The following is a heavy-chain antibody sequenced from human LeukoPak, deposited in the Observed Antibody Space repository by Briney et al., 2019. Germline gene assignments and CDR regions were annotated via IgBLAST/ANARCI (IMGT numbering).Heavy chain of an antibody. D-gene: IGHD3-22*01. CDR3: AKDSPLFYDSSGYYYGYFDY. CDR1: GFTFSSYA. V-gene: IGHV3-23*01. CDR2: ISGSGGST. Sequence: GGSLRLSCAASGFTFSSYAMSWVRQAPGKGLEWVSAISGSGGSTYYADSVKGRFTISRDNSKNTLYLQMNSLRAEDTAVYYCAKDSPLFYDSSGYYYGYFDYWGQGTLVTVSS. J-gene: IGHJ4*02.